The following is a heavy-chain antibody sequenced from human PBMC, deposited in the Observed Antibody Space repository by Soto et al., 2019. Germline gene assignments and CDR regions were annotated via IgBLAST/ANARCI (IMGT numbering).Heavy chain of an antibody. CDR3: ARVAGDYYDRSGPGPDY. CDR2: IWYDGSNK. CDR1: GFTFSSYG. J-gene: IGHJ4*02. V-gene: IGHV3-33*01. Sequence: QVQLVESGGGVVQPGRSLRLSCAASGFTFSSYGMHWVRQAPGKGLEWVAVIWYDGSNKYYADSVKGRFTISRDNSKNTLYLQMNSLRAEDTAVYYCARVAGDYYDRSGPGPDYWGQGTLVTVSS. D-gene: IGHD3-22*01.